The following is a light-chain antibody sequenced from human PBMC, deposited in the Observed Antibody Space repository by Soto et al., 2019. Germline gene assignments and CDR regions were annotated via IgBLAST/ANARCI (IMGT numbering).Light chain of an antibody. CDR2: DVS. Sequence: QSVLTQPRSVSGSPGQSVTISCTGTSSDVGVYNYVSWYQQHPGKAPQLMIYDVSKRPSGVPDRFSGSESGNTASLTISGLQDEDEADYYCCSYAGSYVVFGGGTKVTVL. V-gene: IGLV2-11*01. CDR3: CSYAGSYVV. J-gene: IGLJ2*01. CDR1: SSDVGVYNY.